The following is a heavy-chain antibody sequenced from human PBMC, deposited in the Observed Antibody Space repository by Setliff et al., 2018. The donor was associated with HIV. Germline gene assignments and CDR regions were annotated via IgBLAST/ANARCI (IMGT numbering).Heavy chain of an antibody. D-gene: IGHD3-16*01. V-gene: IGHV1-69-2*01. Sequence: ASVKVSCKVSGYTFPDYYMQWVRQAPGKGPEWMGLIDPDRGDTVYAEKFQGRVSITADRSIDIAYMKLSNLRSEDTAMYFCAWGTQRPIDSWGQGTLVTVSS. CDR2: IDPDRGDT. J-gene: IGHJ4*02. CDR3: AWGTQRPIDS. CDR1: GYTFPDYY.